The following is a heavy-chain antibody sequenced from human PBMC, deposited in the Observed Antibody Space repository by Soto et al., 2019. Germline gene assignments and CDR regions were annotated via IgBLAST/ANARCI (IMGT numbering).Heavy chain of an antibody. CDR3: AXXXXXXXXGTTLIDY. J-gene: IGHJ4*02. D-gene: IGHD1-7*01. CDR2: IYYSGST. V-gene: IGHV4-39*01. Sequence: SETLSLTCTVSGGSISSSSYYWGWIRQPPGKGLEWIGSIYYSGSTYYNPSLKSRVTISVDTSKNQFSLKLSSVTAADTAVYYCAXXXXXXXXGTTLIDYWGQGTLVTVSS. CDR1: GGSISSSSYY.